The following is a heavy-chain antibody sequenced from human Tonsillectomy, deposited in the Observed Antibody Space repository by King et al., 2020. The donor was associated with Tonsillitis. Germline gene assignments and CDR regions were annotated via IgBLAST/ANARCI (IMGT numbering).Heavy chain of an antibody. D-gene: IGHD3-10*01. CDR1: GFTFSIYT. CDR2: ISSSSGYI. J-gene: IGHJ6*03. Sequence: VQLVESGGGLVKPGGSLRLSCAASGFTFSIYTMNWVRQAPGKGLEWVSSISSSSGYIYYADSVKGRFTISRDNAKNSLYLQMNSLRAEDTAVYYCARSGLVLGDYYYYYYMDVWGKGTTVTVSS. CDR3: ARSGLVLGDYYYYYYMDV. V-gene: IGHV3-21*01.